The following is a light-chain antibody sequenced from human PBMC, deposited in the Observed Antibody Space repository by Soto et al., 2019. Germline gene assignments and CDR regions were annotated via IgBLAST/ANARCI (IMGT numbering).Light chain of an antibody. CDR2: AAS. J-gene: IGKJ4*01. CDR1: QSISSY. Sequence: DIQMTQSPSSLSASVGDRVTITCRASQSISSYLNWYQQKPGKAPKLLIYAASSLQSGVPSRFSGSGPGTEFTLTISSLQPDDFATYYCQQYNSYPLTFGGGTKVDIK. V-gene: IGKV1-39*01. CDR3: QQYNSYPLT.